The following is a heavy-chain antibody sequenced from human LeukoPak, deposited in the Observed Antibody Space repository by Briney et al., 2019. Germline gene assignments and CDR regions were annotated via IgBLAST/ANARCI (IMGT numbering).Heavy chain of an antibody. CDR3: AKGVFGSGWPN. CDR1: GFTFSSYW. Sequence: GGSLRLSCAASGFTFSSYWMSWVRQAPGKGLEWVSGISNSGVSTDYADSVKGRFTISRDNFKNTLYLQMNSLRAEDTAVYYCAKGVFGSGWPNWGQGTLVTVSS. D-gene: IGHD6-19*01. V-gene: IGHV3-23*01. J-gene: IGHJ4*02. CDR2: ISNSGVST.